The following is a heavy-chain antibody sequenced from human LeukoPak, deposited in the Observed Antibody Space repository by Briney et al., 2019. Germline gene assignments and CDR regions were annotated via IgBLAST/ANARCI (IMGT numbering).Heavy chain of an antibody. J-gene: IGHJ4*02. Sequence: GASVKVSCKASGYTFTSYHINWVRQATGQGLEWVGWMNPNSGDRGYAQKFQGRVTITRDTSISTAYMELSSLRSEDTAVYFCARTTSLTASGYDYWGQGTLVTVSS. CDR2: MNPNSGDR. CDR1: GYTFTSYH. V-gene: IGHV1-8*03. D-gene: IGHD4-17*01. CDR3: ARTTSLTASGYDY.